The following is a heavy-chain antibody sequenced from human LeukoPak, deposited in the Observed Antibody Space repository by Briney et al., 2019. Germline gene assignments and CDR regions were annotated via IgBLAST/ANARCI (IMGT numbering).Heavy chain of an antibody. J-gene: IGHJ4*02. CDR1: GFTITTYA. D-gene: IGHD5-18*01. CDR2: ISDNGDSI. CDR3: ARVGVGYSYGY. V-gene: IGHV3-23*01. Sequence: GGSLRLSCVASGFTITTYAMNWVRQAPGKGLEWVSGISDNGDSIYYADSVKDRFTISRDNAKNSLYLQMNSLRAEDTAVYYCARVGVGYSYGYWGQGTLATVSS.